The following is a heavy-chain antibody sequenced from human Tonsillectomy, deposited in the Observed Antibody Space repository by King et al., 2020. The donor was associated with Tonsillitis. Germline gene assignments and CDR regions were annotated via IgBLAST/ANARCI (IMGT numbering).Heavy chain of an antibody. CDR3: AKDPDSSGFSG. D-gene: IGHD3-22*01. J-gene: IGHJ4*02. V-gene: IGHV3-30*18. Sequence: VQLVESGGGVVQPGRSLRLSCAASGFTFSSYGMHWVRQAPGKGLEWVAVISYDGSNKYYADSVKGRFTISRDNSKNTLYLQMNSLRAEDTAVYYCAKDPDSSGFSGGGQGTLVTVSS. CDR1: GFTFSSYG. CDR2: ISYDGSNK.